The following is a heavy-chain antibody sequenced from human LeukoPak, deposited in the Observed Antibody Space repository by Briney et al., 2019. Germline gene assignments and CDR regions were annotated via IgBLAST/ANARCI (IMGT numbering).Heavy chain of an antibody. CDR2: ISGSGGST. D-gene: IGHD1-26*01. V-gene: IGHV3-23*01. CDR1: GFTFSSYA. CDR3: ANLPLGAKGYFDY. Sequence: GGSLRLSRAASGFTFSSYAMSWVRQAPGKGLEWVSAISGSGGSTYYADSVKGRFTISRDNSKNTLYLQMNSLRAEDTAVYYCANLPLGAKGYFDYWGQGTLVTVSS. J-gene: IGHJ4*02.